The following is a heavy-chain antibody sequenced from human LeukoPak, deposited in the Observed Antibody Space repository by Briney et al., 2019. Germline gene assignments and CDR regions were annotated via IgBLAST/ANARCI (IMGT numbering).Heavy chain of an antibody. V-gene: IGHV4-59*01. CDR1: GGLISSYY. D-gene: IGHD7-27*01. Sequence: PSETLSLTCTVSGGLISSYYWSWIRQLPGKGLEWIGYIYYSGSTNYNPSLKSRVTISVDTSKNQFSLKLSSVTAADTAVYYCARHLLGIDYWGQGTLVTVSS. CDR2: IYYSGST. J-gene: IGHJ4*02. CDR3: ARHLLGIDY.